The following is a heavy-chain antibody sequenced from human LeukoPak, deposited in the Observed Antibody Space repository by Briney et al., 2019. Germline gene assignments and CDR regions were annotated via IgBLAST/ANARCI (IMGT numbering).Heavy chain of an antibody. CDR2: ISAYNGNT. J-gene: IGHJ5*02. CDR3: ARESPCSSTSCYSSSPNWFDP. CDR1: GYTFTSYG. D-gene: IGHD2-2*02. V-gene: IGHV1-18*01. Sequence: ASVKVSCKASGYTFTSYGISWVRQAPGQGLEWMGWISAYNGNTNYAQKLQGRVTMTTDTSTSTAYMELRSLRSDDTAVYYCARESPCSSTSCYSSSPNWFDPWGQGTLVT.